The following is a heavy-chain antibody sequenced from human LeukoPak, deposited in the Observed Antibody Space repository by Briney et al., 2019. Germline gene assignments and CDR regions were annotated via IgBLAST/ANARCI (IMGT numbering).Heavy chain of an antibody. CDR1: GGTFTRYA. Sequence: SVKVSCKASGGTFTRYAISWGRQGPGEGGERRGGIIPFFGPPTYAQKSHGRVTIPTHESTRTAYMELSRLRPEDTAVYYCARDRGGQQWLVPFDYWGQGTLVTVSS. CDR3: ARDRGGQQWLVPFDY. CDR2: IIPFFGPP. V-gene: IGHV1-69*05. D-gene: IGHD6-19*01. J-gene: IGHJ4*02.